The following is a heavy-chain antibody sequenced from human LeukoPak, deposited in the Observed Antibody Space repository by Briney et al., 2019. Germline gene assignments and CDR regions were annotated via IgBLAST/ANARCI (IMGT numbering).Heavy chain of an antibody. CDR2: ISGTGDTT. J-gene: IGHJ4*02. Sequence: QTGGSLRLSCSASGFTFTTYAMTWVRQPPGKGLEWVSGISGTGDTTSYADSVKGRFTISRDNSKNTLYLQMNSLRAEDTAVYYCAKALGIVVVPVGYWGQGTLVTVSS. CDR1: GFTFTTYA. V-gene: IGHV3-23*01. D-gene: IGHD2-2*01. CDR3: AKALGIVVVPVGY.